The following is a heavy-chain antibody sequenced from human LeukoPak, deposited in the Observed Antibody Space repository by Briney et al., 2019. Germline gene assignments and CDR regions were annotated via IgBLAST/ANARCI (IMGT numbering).Heavy chain of an antibody. Sequence: PGGSLRLSCAVSGFTVSNNYMSWVRQAPGKGLECVSIFYSSGSTYYADSVKGRFTISRDNSKNSVFLQMDSLRAEDTAVYFCAKELGNADSYGNVPLGHWGQGTLVIVSS. CDR3: AKELGNADSYGNVPLGH. J-gene: IGHJ4*02. CDR1: GFTVSNNY. V-gene: IGHV3-66*01. CDR2: FYSSGST. D-gene: IGHD1-26*01.